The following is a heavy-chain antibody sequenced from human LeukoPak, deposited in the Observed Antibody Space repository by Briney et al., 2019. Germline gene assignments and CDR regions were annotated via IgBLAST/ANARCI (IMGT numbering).Heavy chain of an antibody. Sequence: SETLSLTCTVSGGSISSYYWGWIRQPPGKGLEWIGSIYYSGSTYYNPSLKSRVTISVDTSKNQFSLKLSSVTAADTAVYYCASAPYSSGWYIFYWGQGTLVTVSS. V-gene: IGHV4-39*01. CDR2: IYYSGST. D-gene: IGHD6-19*01. J-gene: IGHJ4*02. CDR3: ASAPYSSGWYIFY. CDR1: GGSISSYY.